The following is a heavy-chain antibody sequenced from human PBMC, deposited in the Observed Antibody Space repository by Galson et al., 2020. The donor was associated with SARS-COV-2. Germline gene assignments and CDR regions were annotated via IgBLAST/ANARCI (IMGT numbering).Heavy chain of an antibody. V-gene: IGHV4-31*03. D-gene: IGHD1-1*01. CDR3: ARDYTAGTTYSGLDV. J-gene: IGHJ6*02. CDR2: IYFTGTT. Sequence: PSETLSLTCTVSGGSISSGGYYWNWIRHHPGKGLEWIGYIYFTGTTYYNPSLKSRITMSIDTSKNQFSLNLRSVTAADTAVYYCARDYTAGTTYSGLDVWGQGTTVTVS. CDR1: GGSISSGGYY.